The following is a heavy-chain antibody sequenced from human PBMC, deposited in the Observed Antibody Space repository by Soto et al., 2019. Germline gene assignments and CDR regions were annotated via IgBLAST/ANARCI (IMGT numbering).Heavy chain of an antibody. V-gene: IGHV5-51*01. D-gene: IGHD6-13*01. CDR1: GYKVSTWHNFTSYW. CDR3: ARTAAAGKYYYGVDV. Sequence: GESLKISCMGSGYKVSTWHNFTSYWIAWVRQMPGKGLEWMGIIYPGDSDTRYSPSFQGQVTISADKSISTAYLQWSSLKASDTAIYYCARTAAAGKYYYGVDVWGQGTTVTVSS. CDR2: IYPGDSDT. J-gene: IGHJ6*02.